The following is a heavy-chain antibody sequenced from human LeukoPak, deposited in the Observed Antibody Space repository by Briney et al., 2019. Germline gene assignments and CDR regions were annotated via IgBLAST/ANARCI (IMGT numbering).Heavy chain of an antibody. V-gene: IGHV4-34*01. J-gene: IGHJ4*02. CDR1: GGSFSGYY. Sequence: ETLSLTCAVYGGSFSGYYWSWIRQPPGKGLEWIGEINHSGSTNYNPSLKSRVTISVDTSKNQFSLKLSSVTAADTAVYYCARGTTVIPFDYWGQGTLVTVSS. CDR3: ARGTTVIPFDY. CDR2: INHSGST. D-gene: IGHD4-17*01.